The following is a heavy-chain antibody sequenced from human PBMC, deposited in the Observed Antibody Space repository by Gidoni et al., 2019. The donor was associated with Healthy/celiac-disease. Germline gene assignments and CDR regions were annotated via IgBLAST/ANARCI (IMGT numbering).Heavy chain of an antibody. CDR2: IYPGYSDT. D-gene: IGHD6-13*01. J-gene: IGHJ4*02. CDR1: GYSFTSHW. Sequence: EVQLVQSGAEVKKPGESLKISCKGSGYSFTSHWIGWVRPMPGKGLEGMGIIYPGYSDTRYSPSFQGQVTISADKSISTAYLQWSSLKASDTAMYYCARHEHKPLFVWRVAAADYWGQGTLVTVSS. V-gene: IGHV5-51*01. CDR3: ARHEHKPLFVWRVAAADY.